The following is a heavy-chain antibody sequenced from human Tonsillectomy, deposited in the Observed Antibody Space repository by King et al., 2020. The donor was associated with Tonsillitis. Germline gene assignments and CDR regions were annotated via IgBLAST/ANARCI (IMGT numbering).Heavy chain of an antibody. J-gene: IGHJ3*02. D-gene: IGHD5-18*01. V-gene: IGHV3-33*08. CDR3: ARIVDTAMDDAFDI. CDR2: IWYDGSNK. CDR1: GFTFSSYG. Sequence: VQLVESGGGVVQPGRSLRLSCAASGFTFSSYGMHWVRQAPGKGLDWVAVIWYDGSNKYYADSVKGRFTISRDNSKNTLYLQMNSLRAEDTAVYYCARIVDTAMDDAFDIWGQGTMVTVSS.